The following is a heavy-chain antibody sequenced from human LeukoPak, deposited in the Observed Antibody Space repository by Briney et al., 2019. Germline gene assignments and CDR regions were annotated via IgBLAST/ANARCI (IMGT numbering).Heavy chain of an antibody. CDR3: ARVPYYYDSCGYYYFDY. CDR1: GGSISSGSYY. J-gene: IGHJ4*02. V-gene: IGHV4-61*02. CDR2: IYTSGST. Sequence: SETLSLTCTVSGGSISSGSYYWSWIRQPAGKGLEWIGRIYTSGSTNYNPSLKSRVTISVDTSKNQFSLKLSSVTAADTAVYYCARVPYYYDSCGYYYFDYWGQGTLVTVSS. D-gene: IGHD3-22*01.